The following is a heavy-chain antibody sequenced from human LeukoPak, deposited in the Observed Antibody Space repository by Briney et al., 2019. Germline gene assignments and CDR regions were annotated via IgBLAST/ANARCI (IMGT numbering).Heavy chain of an antibody. D-gene: IGHD2-2*01. V-gene: IGHV3-23*01. J-gene: IGHJ4*02. CDR2: ISDSGSST. CDR3: DCSTTNCYDDY. Sequence: GGSLRLSCVVSGFTFSNYAMSWVRQAPGKGLEWVSAISDSGSSTYYADSVKGRFTISRDNSKNTLYLQMYGLRAEDTAVYYCDCSTTNCYDDYWGQGTLVTVSS. CDR1: GFTFSNYA.